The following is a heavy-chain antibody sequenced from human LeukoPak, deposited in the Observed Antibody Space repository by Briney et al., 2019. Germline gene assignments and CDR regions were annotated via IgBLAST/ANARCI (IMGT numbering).Heavy chain of an antibody. V-gene: IGHV1-69*06. D-gene: IGHD5-18*01. J-gene: IGHJ4*02. Sequence: ASVKVSCKAFGGTFSSYAISWVRQAPGQGLEWMGGIIPIFGTANYAQRFQGRVTITADKSTSTAYMELSSLRSEDTAVYYCARDRDTAMVFDYWGQGTLVTVSS. CDR2: IIPIFGTA. CDR3: ARDRDTAMVFDY. CDR1: GGTFSSYA.